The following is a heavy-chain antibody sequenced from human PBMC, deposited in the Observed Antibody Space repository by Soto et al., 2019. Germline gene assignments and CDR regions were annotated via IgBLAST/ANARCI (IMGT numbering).Heavy chain of an antibody. CDR2: MSSSGGST. D-gene: IGHD2-21*01. CDR3: AKSGSAGVVLAFFDY. CDR1: GFPFSSYA. Sequence: GGSLRLSCAASGFPFSSYAMSWVRQAPGEGLEWVSAMSSSGGSTYYADSVKGRFTISRDNSQNTLYLQMNSLRAEDTAVYYCAKSGSAGVVLAFFDYWGQGTLVTVSS. J-gene: IGHJ4*02. V-gene: IGHV3-23*01.